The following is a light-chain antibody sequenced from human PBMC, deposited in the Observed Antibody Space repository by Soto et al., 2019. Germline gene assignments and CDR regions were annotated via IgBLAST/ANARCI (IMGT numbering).Light chain of an antibody. CDR3: CSYAGSSTVV. V-gene: IGLV2-23*01. J-gene: IGLJ2*01. CDR1: SSDVGSYNL. Sequence: QSALTQPASVSGSTGQSITISCTGTSSDVGSYNLVSWYQQHLGKAPKLMIYEGSKRPSGVSHRFSGSKSGNTASLTISGLQAEDEADYYCCSYAGSSTVVFGGGTKLTVL. CDR2: EGS.